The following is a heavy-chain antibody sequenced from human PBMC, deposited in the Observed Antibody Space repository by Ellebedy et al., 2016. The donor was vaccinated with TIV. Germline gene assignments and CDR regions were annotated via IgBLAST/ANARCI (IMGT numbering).Heavy chain of an antibody. CDR3: ATHYDFWTGYRDYFDS. CDR1: GFTFDNYA. D-gene: IGHD3-3*01. J-gene: IGHJ4*02. CDR2: ISDTAANT. Sequence: GESLKISCAASGFTFDNYAMTWVRQAPGKGLDWVSVISDTAANTYYADSVRGRFTISRDNSKNTLYLQMTNLRAEDTAVYYCATHYDFWTGYRDYFDSWGQGTLVIVSS. V-gene: IGHV3-23*01.